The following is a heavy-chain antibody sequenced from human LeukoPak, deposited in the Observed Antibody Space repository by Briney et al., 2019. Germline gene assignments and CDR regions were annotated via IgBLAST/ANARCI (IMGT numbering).Heavy chain of an antibody. J-gene: IGHJ4*02. D-gene: IGHD6-19*01. V-gene: IGHV3-48*03. CDR3: ARDRAVAGNDY. CDR1: GFTFSIYE. CDR2: ISTSGSSV. Sequence: GGSLRLSCAASGFTFSIYEINWVRQAPGKGLGWLSHISTSGSSVHYADSVKGRFTISRDTAKNSLYLQMNSLRAEDTAVYYCARDRAVAGNDYWGQGTLVTVSS.